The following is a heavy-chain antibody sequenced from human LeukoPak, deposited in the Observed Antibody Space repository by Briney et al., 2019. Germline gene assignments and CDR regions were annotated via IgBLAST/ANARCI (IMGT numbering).Heavy chain of an antibody. CDR2: IYSGGST. D-gene: IGHD3-10*01. Sequence: GGSLRLSCAASGFTVSSNYMSWVRQAPGKGLEWVSVIYSGGSTYYADSVKGRFTISRDNSKNTLYLQMNSLRAEDTAVYYCARDYASYYYGSGSSDYWGQGTLVTVSS. CDR3: ARDYASYYYGSGSSDY. J-gene: IGHJ4*02. V-gene: IGHV3-66*02. CDR1: GFTVSSNY.